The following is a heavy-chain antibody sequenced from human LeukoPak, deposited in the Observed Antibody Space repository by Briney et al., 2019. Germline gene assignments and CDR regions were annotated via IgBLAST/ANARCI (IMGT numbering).Heavy chain of an antibody. CDR3: ARDAPGYYDFWSGYSQYYYYYYGMDV. CDR1: GYTFISYA. D-gene: IGHD3-3*01. V-gene: IGHV7-4-1*02. CDR2: INTNAGNP. Sequence: ASVKVSCKASGYTFISYAMNWVRQAPGQGLEWMGWINTNAGNPTYAQGFTGRFVFSLDTSVSTAYLQISSLKAEDTAVYYCARDAPGYYDFWSGYSQYYYYYYGMDVWGQGTTVTVSS. J-gene: IGHJ6*02.